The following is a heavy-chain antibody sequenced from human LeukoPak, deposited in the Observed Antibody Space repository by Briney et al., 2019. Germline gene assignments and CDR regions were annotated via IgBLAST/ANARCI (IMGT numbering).Heavy chain of an antibody. J-gene: IGHJ4*02. V-gene: IGHV3-53*01. CDR1: GFIVSSNY. Sequence: GSLRLSCAASGFIVSSNYMTWVRQAPGKGLEWVSLIYGDNATYYAGSVKGRCTISRDSSKNTLFVQMTSLRVEDTAVYYCARINRGNYFLDYWGQGTLVTVSS. CDR2: IYGDNAT. CDR3: ARINRGNYFLDY. D-gene: IGHD1-26*01.